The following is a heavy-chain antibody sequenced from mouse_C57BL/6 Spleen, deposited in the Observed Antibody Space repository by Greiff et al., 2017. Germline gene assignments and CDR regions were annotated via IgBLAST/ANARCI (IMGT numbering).Heavy chain of an antibody. D-gene: IGHD1-1*01. CDR3: ARHEGTYGSRTYAVDY. V-gene: IGHV1-62-2*01. J-gene: IGHJ4*01. CDR2: FYPGSGSI. Sequence: QVQLQQSGAELVKPGASVKLSCKASGYTFTEYTIHWVKQRSGQGLEWIGWFYPGSGSIKYNAKFKDKATLTADNSSSTVYMELSRVTSEDSSVYFCARHEGTYGSRTYAVDYWGQGTSVTVSS. CDR1: GYTFTEYT.